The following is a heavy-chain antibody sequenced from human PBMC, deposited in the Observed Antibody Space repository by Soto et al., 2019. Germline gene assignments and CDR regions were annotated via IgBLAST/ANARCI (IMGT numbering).Heavy chain of an antibody. CDR3: ASRHSSPYFDY. CDR2: IYYSGST. CDR1: GGSISRGDYY. J-gene: IGHJ4*02. V-gene: IGHV4-30-4*01. D-gene: IGHD6-13*01. Sequence: PSETLSLTCTVSGGSISRGDYYWSWIRQPPGKGLEWIGSIYYSGSTYYNPSLKSRVTISVDTSKNQFSLKLNSVTAADTAVYYCASRHSSPYFDYWGQGTLVTVS.